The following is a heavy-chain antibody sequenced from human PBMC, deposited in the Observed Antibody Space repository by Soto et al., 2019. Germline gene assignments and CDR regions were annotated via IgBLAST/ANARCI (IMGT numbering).Heavy chain of an antibody. V-gene: IGHV4-4*01. J-gene: IGHJ4*02. CDR1: GGFTSTNNW. Sequence: QLQLQESGPGLVRPSGTLSLTCAVSGGFTSTNNWWSWVRQPPGKGLEWIGDAYHSGSTEYNPSLKSRVSISVDKSKNQISLKLTSATAADTAVYCCARSPPSSYYGGSGTFDYWGQGTLVTVSS. CDR2: AYHSGST. CDR3: ARSPPSSYYGGSGTFDY. D-gene: IGHD3-10*01.